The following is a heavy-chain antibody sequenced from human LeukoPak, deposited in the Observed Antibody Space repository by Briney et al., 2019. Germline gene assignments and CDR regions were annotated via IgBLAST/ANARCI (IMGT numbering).Heavy chain of an antibody. Sequence: ASVKVSCKASGYTFTGYYMYWVRQAPGQGLEWMGWINPKSGGTNYAQKFQGRVTLSRDTSISTAYMDLSSLRYADTARYYCEKVGIWGDVDIWGQGTMVSVSS. CDR3: EKVGIWGDVDI. CDR1: GYTFTGYY. J-gene: IGHJ3*02. V-gene: IGHV1-2*02. CDR2: INPKSGGT. D-gene: IGHD3-16*01.